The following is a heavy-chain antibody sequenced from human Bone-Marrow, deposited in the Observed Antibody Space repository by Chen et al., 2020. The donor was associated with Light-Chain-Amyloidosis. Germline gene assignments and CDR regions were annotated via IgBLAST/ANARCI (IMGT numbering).Heavy chain of an antibody. V-gene: IGHV3-11*01. CDR3: AREGIVVTDRRADV. J-gene: IGHJ3*01. Sequence: QEHVVESGGGLVKPGGSLRLSCATSGFSLSFSDYYMSWIRQAPGKGLEWVSSIRHSGTNSDYAEYVKGRFTISRDNAKNVLFLRMNSLRAEDTAIYYCAREGIVVTDRRADVWGQGTKVTVSS. D-gene: IGHD1-26*01. CDR2: IRHSGTNS. CDR1: GFSLSFSDYY.